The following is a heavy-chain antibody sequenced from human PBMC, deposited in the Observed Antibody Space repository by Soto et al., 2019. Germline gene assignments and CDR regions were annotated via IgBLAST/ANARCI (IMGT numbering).Heavy chain of an antibody. CDR3: ARDPLRSGYEFYFDY. CDR1: GFTFSSYG. J-gene: IGHJ4*02. CDR2: IWYDGSNK. D-gene: IGHD5-12*01. V-gene: IGHV3-33*01. Sequence: GGSLRLSCAASGFTFSSYGMHWVRQAPGKGLEWVAVIWYDGSNKYYADSVKGRFTISRDNSKNTLYLQMNSLRAEDTAVYYCARDPLRSGYEFYFDYWGQGTLVTVSS.